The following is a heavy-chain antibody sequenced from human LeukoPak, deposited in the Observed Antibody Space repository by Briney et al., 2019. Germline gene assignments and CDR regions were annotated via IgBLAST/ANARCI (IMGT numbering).Heavy chain of an antibody. CDR1: GYTFTGYY. V-gene: IGHV1-2*06. CDR3: ARYCSSTSCYSDY. Sequence: ASVKVSCKASGYTFTGYYMHWVRQAPGQGLEYMGRINPISDGTVYAQNFQGRVTMTRDTSITTAYMELTRLTSDDTAVYYCARYCSSTSCYSDYWGQGTLVTVSS. D-gene: IGHD2-2*01. CDR2: INPISDGT. J-gene: IGHJ4*02.